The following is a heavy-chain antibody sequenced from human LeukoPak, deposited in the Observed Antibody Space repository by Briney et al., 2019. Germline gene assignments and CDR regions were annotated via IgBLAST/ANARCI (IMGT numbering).Heavy chain of an antibody. CDR2: IYYSGST. CDR1: GGSISSSSYY. Sequence: SETLSLTCTVSGGSISSSSYYWGWIRQPPGKGLEWIGSIYYSGSTYYNPSLKSRVTISVDTSKNQFSLKLSSVTAADTAVYYCARQDGYCSSTSCYSLWFDPWGQGTLVTVSS. V-gene: IGHV4-39*01. CDR3: ARQDGYCSSTSCYSLWFDP. D-gene: IGHD2-2*03. J-gene: IGHJ5*02.